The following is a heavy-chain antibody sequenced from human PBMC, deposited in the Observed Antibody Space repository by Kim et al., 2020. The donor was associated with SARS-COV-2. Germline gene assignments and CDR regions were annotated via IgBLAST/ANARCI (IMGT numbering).Heavy chain of an antibody. CDR2: INPGKGNT. J-gene: IGHJ4*01. CDR1: GYPFNSST. V-gene: IGHV1-3*01. D-gene: IGHD6-13*01. CDR3: TTIAATGVVY. Sequence: ASVKVSCKASGYPFNSSTMHWVRQAPGQGLEWLGWINPGKGNTKYSEKFQDRVAITRDTSASTAYMELTSLRSEDTAVFFCTTIAATGVVYWGHGTLVTV.